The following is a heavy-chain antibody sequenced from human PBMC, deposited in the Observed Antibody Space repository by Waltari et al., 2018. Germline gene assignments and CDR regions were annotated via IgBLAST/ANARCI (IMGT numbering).Heavy chain of an antibody. V-gene: IGHV4-34*01. Sequence: QVQLQQWGAGLLKPSETLSLTCAVYGGSFRGYYWSWIRPPPGKGLEWIGEINPSGSTNYNPSLKSRVTISVDTSKNQFSLKLSSVTAADTAVYYCARRSSFSGIAVAYYFDYWGQGTLVTVSS. CDR2: INPSGST. J-gene: IGHJ4*02. D-gene: IGHD6-19*01. CDR3: ARRSSFSGIAVAYYFDY. CDR1: GGSFRGYY.